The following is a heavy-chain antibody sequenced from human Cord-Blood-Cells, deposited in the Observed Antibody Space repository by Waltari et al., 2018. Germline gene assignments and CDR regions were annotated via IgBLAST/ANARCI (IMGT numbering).Heavy chain of an antibody. CDR1: GFTFSSYW. CDR3: ARSIRLPTVTTYYYYYGMDV. J-gene: IGHJ6*02. Sequence: EVQLVESGGGLVQPGGSLRLSCAASGFTFSSYWMHWVRQAPGKALVWVSRINSDGSSTSYADSVKGRFTISRDNAKNTLYLQMNSLRAEDTAVYYCARSIRLPTVTTYYYYYGMDVWGQGTTVTVSS. D-gene: IGHD4-17*01. CDR2: INSDGSST. V-gene: IGHV3-74*01.